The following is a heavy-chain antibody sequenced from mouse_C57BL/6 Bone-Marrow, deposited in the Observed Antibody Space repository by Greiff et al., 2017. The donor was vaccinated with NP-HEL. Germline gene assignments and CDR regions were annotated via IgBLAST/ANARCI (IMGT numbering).Heavy chain of an antibody. CDR3: ARSHYYGNLYYYAMDY. CDR2: IDPANGNT. D-gene: IGHD2-1*01. Sequence: VQLKQSVAELVRPGASVKLSCTASGFNIKNTYMHWVKQRPEQGLEWIGRIDPANGNTKYAPKFQGKATITADTSSNTAYLQLSSLTSEDTAIYYCARSHYYGNLYYYAMDYWGQGTSVTVSS. CDR1: GFNIKNTY. J-gene: IGHJ4*01. V-gene: IGHV14-3*01.